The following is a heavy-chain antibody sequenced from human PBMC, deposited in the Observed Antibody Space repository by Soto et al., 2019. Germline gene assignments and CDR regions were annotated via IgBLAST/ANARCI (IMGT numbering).Heavy chain of an antibody. J-gene: IGHJ4*02. Sequence: GSGPTLVNPTQTPTLTCRLSGFSPSTSGMCVSWIRQPPGKALEWLARIDWDDDKYYSTSLKTRLTISKDTSKNQVVLTMTNMDPVDTATYYCARISLSSSWYRRYYFDYWGQGTLVTVSS. D-gene: IGHD6-13*01. V-gene: IGHV2-70*11. CDR3: ARISLSSSWYRRYYFDY. CDR1: GFSPSTSGMC. CDR2: IDWDDDK.